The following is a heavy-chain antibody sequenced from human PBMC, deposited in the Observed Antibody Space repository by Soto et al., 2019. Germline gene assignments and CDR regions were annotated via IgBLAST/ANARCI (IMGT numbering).Heavy chain of an antibody. J-gene: IGHJ6*02. D-gene: IGHD6-6*01. CDR3: ARVSYSRSSYSLFRYYGMDV. CDR2: ISYDGSNK. CDR1: GFTFSSYA. V-gene: IGHV3-30-3*01. Sequence: GGSLRLSCAASGFTFSSYAMHWVRRAPGKGLEWVAVISYDGSNKYYADPVKGRFTISRDNSKNTLYLQMNSLRAEDTAVYYCARVSYSRSSYSLFRYYGMDVWGQGTTVTVSS.